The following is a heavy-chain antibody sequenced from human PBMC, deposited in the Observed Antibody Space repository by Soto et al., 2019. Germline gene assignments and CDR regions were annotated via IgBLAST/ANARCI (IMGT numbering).Heavy chain of an antibody. J-gene: IGHJ4*02. CDR3: ASNYYGSGSSLFDY. CDR2: IYYSGST. V-gene: IGHV4-59*08. Sequence: SETLSLTCTVSGGSISSYYWSWIRQPPGKGLEWIGYIYYSGSTNYNPSLKSRVTISVDTSKNQFSLKLSSVTAADTAVYYCASNYYGSGSSLFDYWGQGTLVTVSS. D-gene: IGHD3-10*01. CDR1: GGSISSYY.